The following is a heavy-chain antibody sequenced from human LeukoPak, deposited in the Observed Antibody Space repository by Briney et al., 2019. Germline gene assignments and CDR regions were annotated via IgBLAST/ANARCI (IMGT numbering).Heavy chain of an antibody. D-gene: IGHD3-10*01. V-gene: IGHV4-34*01. J-gene: IGHJ4*02. CDR1: GGSFSGYY. CDR3: ARRTYYYGSGSQFDY. CDR2: INHSGST. Sequence: SETLSLTCAVYGGSFSGYYWSWLRQPPGKGVEWIGEINHSGSTNYNPSLKSPVTISVDTSKNPFSLKLSSVTAADTAVYYCARRTYYYGSGSQFDYWGQGTLVTVSS.